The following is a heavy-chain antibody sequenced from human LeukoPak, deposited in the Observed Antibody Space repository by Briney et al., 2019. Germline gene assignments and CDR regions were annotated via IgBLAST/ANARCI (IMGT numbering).Heavy chain of an antibody. V-gene: IGHV3-7*01. Sequence: GGSLRLSCEGTGFTFSRFWMNWVRQAPGQGLEWVANIKEDGSEKFYVDSVKGRFTISRDNAKNSLYLQMNSLRAEDTVVYYCARERRYSSSPQGFDYWGQGTLVTVSS. J-gene: IGHJ4*02. CDR3: ARERRYSSSPQGFDY. D-gene: IGHD6-6*01. CDR2: IKEDGSEK. CDR1: GFTFSRFW.